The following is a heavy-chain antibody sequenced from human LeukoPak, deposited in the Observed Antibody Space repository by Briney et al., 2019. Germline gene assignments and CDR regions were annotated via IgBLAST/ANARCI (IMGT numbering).Heavy chain of an antibody. Sequence: RASVKVSCTASGGTFSTYAISWVRQAPGQGLEWMGGIIPIFGTANYAQKFQGRVTITADESTSTAYMELSSLRSEDTAVYYCARGRYSSSINSMDVWGQGTTVTVSS. CDR2: IIPIFGTA. J-gene: IGHJ6*02. V-gene: IGHV1-69*01. D-gene: IGHD6-6*01. CDR3: ARGRYSSSINSMDV. CDR1: GGTFSTYA.